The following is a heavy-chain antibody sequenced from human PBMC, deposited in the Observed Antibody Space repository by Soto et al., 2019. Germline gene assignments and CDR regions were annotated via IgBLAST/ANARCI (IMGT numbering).Heavy chain of an antibody. Sequence: GGSLRLSCAASGFTVSSNYMSWVRQAPGKGLEWVSVIYSGGSTYYADSVKGRFTISRDNSKNTLCLQMNSLRAEDTAVYYCARAGYSYGPFDYWGQGTLVTVSS. CDR1: GFTVSSNY. D-gene: IGHD5-18*01. CDR3: ARAGYSYGPFDY. V-gene: IGHV3-53*01. J-gene: IGHJ4*02. CDR2: IYSGGST.